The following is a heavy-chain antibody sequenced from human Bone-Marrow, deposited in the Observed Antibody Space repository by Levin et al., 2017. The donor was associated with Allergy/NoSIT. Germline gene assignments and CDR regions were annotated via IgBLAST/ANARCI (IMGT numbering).Heavy chain of an antibody. V-gene: IGHV3-11*01. CDR3: ARGGAYYYDSSSRALFDY. D-gene: IGHD3-22*01. Sequence: PGGSLRLSCAASGFTFSDYYMSWIRQAPGKGLEWVSYISSSGSTIYYADSVKGRFTISRDNAKNSLYLQMNSLRAEDTAVYYCARGGAYYYDSSSRALFDYWGQGTLVTVSS. CDR1: GFTFSDYY. CDR2: ISSSGSTI. J-gene: IGHJ4*02.